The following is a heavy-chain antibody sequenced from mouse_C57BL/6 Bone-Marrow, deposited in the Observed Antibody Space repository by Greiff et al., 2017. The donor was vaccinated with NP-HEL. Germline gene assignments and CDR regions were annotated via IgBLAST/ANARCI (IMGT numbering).Heavy chain of an antibody. J-gene: IGHJ2*01. V-gene: IGHV1-18*01. CDR1: GYTFTDYN. CDR3: ARGTFFAY. Sequence: EVKLQESGPELVKPGASVKIPCKASGYTFTDYNMDWVKQSHGKSLEWIGDINPKNGGNIYNQKFKGKATLTVDKSSSTAYMELRSLTSEDTAVYYCARGTFFAYWGQGTTLTVSS. CDR2: INPKNGGN.